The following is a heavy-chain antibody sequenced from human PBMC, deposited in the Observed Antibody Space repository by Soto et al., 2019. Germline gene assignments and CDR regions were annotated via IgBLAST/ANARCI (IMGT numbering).Heavy chain of an antibody. V-gene: IGHV3-72*01. CDR1: GVTLSNHY. J-gene: IGHJ6*02. CDR2: SGYKAQGYIT. CDR3: VRAKYLCVNSGYYRCMHX. D-gene: IGHD3-3*01. Sequence: SLSLSCTGSGVTLSNHYIDWVRQAPGPGLEWVCRSGYKAQGYITADAASGKGRFTTSRDESKNSVYLQMNSLKTEDTAVYYCVRAKYLCVNSGYYRCMHXWGQGTTVTVS.